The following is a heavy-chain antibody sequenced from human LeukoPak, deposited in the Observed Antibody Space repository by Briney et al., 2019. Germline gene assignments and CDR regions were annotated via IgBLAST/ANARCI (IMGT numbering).Heavy chain of an antibody. CDR3: ARRGRHSQFDY. V-gene: IGHV4-61*02. Sequence: SETLSLTCTVSGGSISSSSYYWGWIRQPAGKGLEWIGRIYSSGNTNYNPSLKSRVTISVDTSKNQFSLKLSSVTAADTAVYYCARRGRHSQFDYWGQGTLVTVSS. J-gene: IGHJ4*02. CDR1: GGSISSSSYY. CDR2: IYSSGNT. D-gene: IGHD2-15*01.